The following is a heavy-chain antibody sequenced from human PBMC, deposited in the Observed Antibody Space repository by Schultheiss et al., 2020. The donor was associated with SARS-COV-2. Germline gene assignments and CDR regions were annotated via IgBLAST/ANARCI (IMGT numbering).Heavy chain of an antibody. CDR1: GVTFRSSA. V-gene: IGHV3-48*04. D-gene: IGHD2-2*01. CDR3: AREYCSSSTCSSLDY. Sequence: GGSLRLSCAASGVTFRSSAMTWVRQAPGKGLEWVAYMTSFGGTVSYADSVRGRFTISRDNVKKSLYLQMNSLRAEDTAVYYCAREYCSSSTCSSLDYWGQGTLVTVAS. CDR2: MTSFGGTV. J-gene: IGHJ4*02.